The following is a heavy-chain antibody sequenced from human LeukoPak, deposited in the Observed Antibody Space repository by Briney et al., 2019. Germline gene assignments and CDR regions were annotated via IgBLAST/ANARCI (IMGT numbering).Heavy chain of an antibody. V-gene: IGHV3-23*01. D-gene: IGHD2-2*01. CDR1: GFTFSSYA. Sequence: GGSLRLSCAASGFTFSSYAMSWVRQAPGKGLEWVPAISGSGGSTYYADSVKGRFTISRDNSKNTLYLQMNSLRAEDTAVYYCAKDIVVVPAAIYSSSWYDYWGQGTLVTVSS. CDR3: AKDIVVVPAAIYSSSWYDY. CDR2: ISGSGGST. J-gene: IGHJ4*02.